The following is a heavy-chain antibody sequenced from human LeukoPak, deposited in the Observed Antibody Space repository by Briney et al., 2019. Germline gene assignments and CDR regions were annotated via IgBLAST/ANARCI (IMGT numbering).Heavy chain of an antibody. D-gene: IGHD4-17*01. V-gene: IGHV1-2*02. CDR1: GFTFSSYG. Sequence: PGGSLRLSCAASGFTFSSYGMHWVRQAPGQGLEWMGWINPNSGGTNSAQKFQGRVTMTRDTSISTAYMELRRLTSDDTAVYYCARDSSGDDYGLVDYWGQGTLVTVSS. CDR2: INPNSGGT. CDR3: ARDSSGDDYGLVDY. J-gene: IGHJ4*02.